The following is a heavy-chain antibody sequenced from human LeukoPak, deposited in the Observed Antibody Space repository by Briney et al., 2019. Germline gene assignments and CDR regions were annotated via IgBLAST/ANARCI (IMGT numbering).Heavy chain of an antibody. D-gene: IGHD5-18*01. CDR2: IYYSGST. CDR1: GFTFSSYA. V-gene: IGHV4-30-4*08. CDR3: AREHSSSGWFDP. Sequence: LRLSCAASGFTFSSYAMNWVRQPPGKGLEWIGYIYYSGSTYYNPSLKSRVTISVDTSKNQFSLKLSSVTAADTAVYHCAREHSSSGWFDPWGQGTLVTVSS. J-gene: IGHJ5*02.